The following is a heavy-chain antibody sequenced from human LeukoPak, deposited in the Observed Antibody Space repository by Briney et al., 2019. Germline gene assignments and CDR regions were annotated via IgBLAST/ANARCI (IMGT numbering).Heavy chain of an antibody. V-gene: IGHV1-69*04. Sequence: SVTVSCKGSGGTFSSYTISWVRQAPGQGLEWMGRIITILGIANYAQKFQGRVTITADKSTSTAYMELSSLRSEDTAVYYCARDISQLWYFDYWGQGTLVTVSS. CDR1: GGTFSSYT. J-gene: IGHJ4*02. D-gene: IGHD5-18*01. CDR2: IITILGIA. CDR3: ARDISQLWYFDY.